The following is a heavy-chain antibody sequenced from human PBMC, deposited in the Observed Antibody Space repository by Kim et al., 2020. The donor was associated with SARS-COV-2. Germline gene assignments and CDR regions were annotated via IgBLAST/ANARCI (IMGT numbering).Heavy chain of an antibody. CDR3: ALETFDY. V-gene: IGHV3-66*01. J-gene: IGHJ4*02. CDR2: YSAGDT. D-gene: IGHD3-3*01. Sequence: YSAGDTYYADTVKGRFTVSRDTSKNTVFLKMNNLRAEDTAVYSCALETFDYWGQGTLVTVSS.